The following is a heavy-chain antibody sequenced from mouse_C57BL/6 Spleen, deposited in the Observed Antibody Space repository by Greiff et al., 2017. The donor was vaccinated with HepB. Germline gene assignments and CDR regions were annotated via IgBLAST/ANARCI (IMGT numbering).Heavy chain of an antibody. D-gene: IGHD1-1*01. CDR1: GYTFTDYY. J-gene: IGHJ2*01. CDR2: INPNNGGT. V-gene: IGHV1-26*01. Sequence: VQLQQSGPELVKPGASVKISCKASGYTFTDYYMNWVKQSHGKSLEWIGDINPNNGGTSYNQKFKGKATLTVDKSSSTAYMELRSLTSEDSAVYYCARQLPGDYWGQGTTLTVSS. CDR3: ARQLPGDY.